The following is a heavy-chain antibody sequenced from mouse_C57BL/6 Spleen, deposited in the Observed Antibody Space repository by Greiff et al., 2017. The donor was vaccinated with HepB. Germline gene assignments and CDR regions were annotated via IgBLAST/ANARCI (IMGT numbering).Heavy chain of an antibody. Sequence: VQLQESGAELVKPGASVKISCKASGYAFSSYWMNWVKQRPGKGLEWIGQIYPGDGDTNYNGKFKGKATLTADKSSSTAYMQLSSLTSEDSAVYFCARRDSSGYKYFDYWGQGTTLTVSS. V-gene: IGHV1-80*01. CDR1: GYAFSSYW. D-gene: IGHD3-2*02. CDR3: ARRDSSGYKYFDY. J-gene: IGHJ2*01. CDR2: IYPGDGDT.